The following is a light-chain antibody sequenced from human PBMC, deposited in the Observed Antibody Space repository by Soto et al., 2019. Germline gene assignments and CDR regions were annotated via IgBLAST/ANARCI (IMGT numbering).Light chain of an antibody. CDR1: QSVSSSS. CDR2: GTS. J-gene: IGKJ2*01. Sequence: VLTQSPGTLSLSAGDRATLSCRASQSVSSSSFAWYQQKPGQAPRLLIFGTSARATGIPDRFRGSGSGTEFTLTITRLEPEYFAVYYCQQYGNSRFTFGRGTKMEIK. V-gene: IGKV3-20*01. CDR3: QQYGNSRFT.